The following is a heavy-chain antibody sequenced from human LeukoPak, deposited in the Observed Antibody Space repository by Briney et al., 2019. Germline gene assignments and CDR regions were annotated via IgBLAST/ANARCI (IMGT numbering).Heavy chain of an antibody. Sequence: GGSLRLSCAASGFTVSYDYMSWVRQAPGKGLEWVSVIYAGGNAYYADSVRGRLTISRDNSENTLYLQMNSLRAEDTAVYYCTRLLPTSNHFFESWGQGTLVTVSS. CDR1: GFTVSYDY. V-gene: IGHV3-53*01. CDR3: TRLLPTSNHFFES. CDR2: IYAGGNA. J-gene: IGHJ4*02. D-gene: IGHD2-8*01.